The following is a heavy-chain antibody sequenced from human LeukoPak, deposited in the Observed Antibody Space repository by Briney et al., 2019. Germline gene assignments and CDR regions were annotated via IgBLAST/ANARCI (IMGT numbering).Heavy chain of an antibody. D-gene: IGHD3-10*01. CDR3: AAEDDGEAFDI. Sequence: ASVKVSCKASGYTFTGYYMHWVRQAPGQGLEWMGWINPNSGGTNYAQKFQGRVTMTRDTSTSTVYMELSSLRSEDTAVYYCAAEDDGEAFDIWGQGTMVTVSS. CDR1: GYTFTGYY. V-gene: IGHV1-2*02. J-gene: IGHJ3*02. CDR2: INPNSGGT.